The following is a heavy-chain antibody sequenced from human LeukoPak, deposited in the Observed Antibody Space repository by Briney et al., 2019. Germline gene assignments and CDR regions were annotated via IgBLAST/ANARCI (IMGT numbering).Heavy chain of an antibody. Sequence: SETLSLTCAVYGGSFSGYYWSWIRQPPGKGLEWIGEINHSGSTNYNPSLKSRVTISVDTSKNHFSLKLSSVTAADTAVYYCARLLSVRTMGRGVRPSALDYWGQGTLVTVSS. CDR2: INHSGST. CDR1: GGSFSGYY. V-gene: IGHV4-34*01. CDR3: ARLLSVRTMGRGVRPSALDY. J-gene: IGHJ4*02. D-gene: IGHD3-10*01.